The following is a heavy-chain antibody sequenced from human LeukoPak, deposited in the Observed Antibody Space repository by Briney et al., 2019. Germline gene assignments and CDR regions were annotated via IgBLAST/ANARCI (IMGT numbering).Heavy chain of an antibody. CDR1: GFNFNSYA. CDR3: ATELRILSWGVDAFDI. Sequence: GGSLRLSCAASGFNFNSYAVHWVRQAPGKGLEWVAFISYDGSNTYHADSVKGRFTISRDISKTTVYLQMNSLRAEDTAVYYCATELRILSWGVDAFDIWGQGTMVTVCS. D-gene: IGHD3-10*01. CDR2: ISYDGSNT. V-gene: IGHV3-30*04. J-gene: IGHJ3*02.